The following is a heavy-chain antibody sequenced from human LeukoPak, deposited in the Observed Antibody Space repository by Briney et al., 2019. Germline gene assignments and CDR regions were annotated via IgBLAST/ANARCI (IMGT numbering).Heavy chain of an antibody. CDR1: GFTFGSYA. Sequence: GGSLRLSCAASGFTFGSYAMHWVRQAPGKGLEWVAVIAHDETNRFYADPVKGRFTISRDNSMNTLYLRMNSLRPEDTAVYFCARDLTPGAPDYFDYWGQGTLVTVSS. V-gene: IGHV3-30*04. D-gene: IGHD2-2*01. CDR2: IAHDETNR. J-gene: IGHJ4*02. CDR3: ARDLTPGAPDYFDY.